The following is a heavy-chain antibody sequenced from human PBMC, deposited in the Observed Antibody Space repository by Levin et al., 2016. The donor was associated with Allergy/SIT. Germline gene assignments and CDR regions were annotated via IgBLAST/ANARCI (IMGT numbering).Heavy chain of an antibody. CDR2: FFSVFGTT. CDR3: AREILEWSHLDS. J-gene: IGHJ4*02. V-gene: IGHV1-69*13. CDR1: GGDFNNNA. Sequence: SVKVSCKASGGDFNNNAVSWVRQAAGHGLEWMGGFFSVFGTTTYAQRFQGRVTITADDSRTTAYMELTSLTYEDTAVYYCAREILEWSHLDSWGQGTLVTVSS. D-gene: IGHD3-3*01.